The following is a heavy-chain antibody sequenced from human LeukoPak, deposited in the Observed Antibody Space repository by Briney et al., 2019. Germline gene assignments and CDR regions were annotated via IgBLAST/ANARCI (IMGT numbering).Heavy chain of an antibody. J-gene: IGHJ4*02. CDR2: IGGSGGST. D-gene: IGHD4-17*01. Sequence: GGSLRLSCAASGFTFSTYAMSWVRQAPGKGLEWVSVIGGSGGSTYYADSVKGRFTISRDNSKNTLYLQMNSLRAEDAAVYYCAKSSLVTTPLYYFDYWGQGTLVTVSS. V-gene: IGHV3-23*01. CDR3: AKSSLVTTPLYYFDY. CDR1: GFTFSTYA.